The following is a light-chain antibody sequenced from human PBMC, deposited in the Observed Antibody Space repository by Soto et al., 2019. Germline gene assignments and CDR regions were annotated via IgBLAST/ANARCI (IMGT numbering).Light chain of an antibody. CDR3: CSYAGNFYV. Sequence: QSALTQTRSVSGSPGQSVTISCTGTSSDVGGYNYVSWYQQHPDKAPKVMIYDVSKRPSGVPDRFSGSKSGNTASLTISGLQAEDEADYHCCSYAGNFYVFGTGTKLTVL. V-gene: IGLV2-11*01. J-gene: IGLJ1*01. CDR2: DVS. CDR1: SSDVGGYNY.